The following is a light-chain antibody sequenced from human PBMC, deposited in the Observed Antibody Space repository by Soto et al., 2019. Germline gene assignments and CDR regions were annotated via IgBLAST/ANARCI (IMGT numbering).Light chain of an antibody. CDR2: EVN. J-gene: IGLJ1*01. CDR1: SSDIGRYNS. Sequence: QSALTQPPSASGSPGQSVTISCTGTSSDIGRYNSVFWYQQHPGKVPKLMIYEVNKRPSGVPDRFSGSKSGNTAALTVSGLQAEDEADYYCSSYAGSNTYVFGTGTKLTVL. CDR3: SSYAGSNTYV. V-gene: IGLV2-8*01.